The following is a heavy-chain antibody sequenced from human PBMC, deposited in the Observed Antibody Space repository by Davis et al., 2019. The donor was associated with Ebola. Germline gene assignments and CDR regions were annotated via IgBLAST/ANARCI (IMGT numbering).Heavy chain of an antibody. CDR1: GFTFSGSA. CDR3: TTQGNIVATGHDY. V-gene: IGHV3-73*01. CDR2: IRSKANSYAT. J-gene: IGHJ4*02. D-gene: IGHD5-12*01. Sequence: GESLKISCAASGFTFSGSAMHWVRQASGKGLEWVGRIRSKANSYATAYAASVKGRFTISRDDSKNTAYLQMNSLKTEDTAVYYCTTQGNIVATGHDYWGQGTLVTVSS.